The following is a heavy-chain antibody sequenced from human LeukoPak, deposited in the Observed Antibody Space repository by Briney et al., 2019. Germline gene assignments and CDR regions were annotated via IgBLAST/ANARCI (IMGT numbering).Heavy chain of an antibody. D-gene: IGHD5-18*01. CDR3: ARVPITAMVRDFDY. CDR2: ISAYHGNT. CDR1: GYTFTIYG. V-gene: IGHV1-18*01. Sequence: GASVRVSSKASGYTFTIYGISGGRQGPGEGDERRGCISAYHGNTNYAHNLQGRVTMTTDTSTNAAYMELRSLRSDATAVYYCARVPITAMVRDFDYWGQGTLVTVSS. J-gene: IGHJ4*02.